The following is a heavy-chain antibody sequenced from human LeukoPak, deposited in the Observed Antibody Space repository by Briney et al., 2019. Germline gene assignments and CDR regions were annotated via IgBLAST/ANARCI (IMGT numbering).Heavy chain of an antibody. CDR2: INWNGGST. V-gene: IGHV3-20*04. J-gene: IGHJ6*03. D-gene: IGHD2-2*01. CDR3: ARAKVPARTFYYYYYYMDV. Sequence: PGGSLRLSCAASGFTFYDYGMSWVRQAPGKGLEWGSGINWNGGSTGYADSVKGRFTISRDNAKKSLYLQMNSLRDEDTALYYCARAKVPARTFYYYYYYMDVWGKGTTVTVSS. CDR1: GFTFYDYG.